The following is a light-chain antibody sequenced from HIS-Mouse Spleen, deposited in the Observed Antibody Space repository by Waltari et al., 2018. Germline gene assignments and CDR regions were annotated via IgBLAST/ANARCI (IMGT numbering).Light chain of an antibody. V-gene: IGLV2-14*01. J-gene: IGLJ1*01. CDR3: SSYTSSSTLV. Sequence: QSALTQPASVSGSPGQSITISCTGTSRDVGGYNYVPWYQKHPGKAPKLMIYEVSNRPSGVSNRFSGSKSGNTASLTISGLQAEDEADYYCSSYTSSSTLVFGTGTKVTVL. CDR1: SRDVGGYNY. CDR2: EVS.